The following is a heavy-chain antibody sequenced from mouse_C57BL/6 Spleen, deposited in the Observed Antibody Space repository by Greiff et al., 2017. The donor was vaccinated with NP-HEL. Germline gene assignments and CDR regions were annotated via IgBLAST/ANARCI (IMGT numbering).Heavy chain of an antibody. CDR2: INPSNGGT. V-gene: IGHV1-53*01. Sequence: QVQLQQPGTELVKPGASVKLSCKASGYTFTSYWMHWVKQRPGQGLEWIGNINPSNGGTNYNEKFKSKATLTVDKSSSTASMQLSSLSSADSAVYYCARTHYYGYYAMDYWGQGTSVTVSS. CDR3: ARTHYYGYYAMDY. CDR1: GYTFTSYW. D-gene: IGHD1-2*01. J-gene: IGHJ4*01.